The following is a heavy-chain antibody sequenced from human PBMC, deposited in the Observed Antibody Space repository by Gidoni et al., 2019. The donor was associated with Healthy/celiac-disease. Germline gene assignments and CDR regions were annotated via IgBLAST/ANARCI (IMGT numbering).Heavy chain of an antibody. D-gene: IGHD3-9*01. V-gene: IGHV4-34*01. CDR3: ARGDAYDILTGYYSS. J-gene: IGHJ4*02. CDR1: GGSFSGYY. CDR2: INHSVST. Sequence: QVQLQQWGAGLLKPSETLSLTCAVSGGSFSGYYWSWIRQPPGKGLEWIGEINHSVSTNYNPSLKSRVTISVDTSKNQFSLKLSSVTAADTAVYYCARGDAYDILTGYYSSWGQGTLVTVSS.